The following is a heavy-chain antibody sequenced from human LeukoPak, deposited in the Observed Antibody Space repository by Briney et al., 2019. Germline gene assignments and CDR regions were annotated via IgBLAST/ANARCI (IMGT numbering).Heavy chain of an antibody. D-gene: IGHD6-19*01. CDR3: TKLKGWYGDGYSDY. CDR2: IYSGGTT. V-gene: IGHV3-53*01. J-gene: IGHJ4*02. CDR1: GFTVSSNY. Sequence: PGGSLRLSCAASGFTVSSNYMSWVRQPPGKGLEWVSVIYSGGTTFYADSVKGRFTISRDNSRNTLYLQMNSLRADDTAVYYCTKLKGWYGDGYSDYWGQGIVVTVSS.